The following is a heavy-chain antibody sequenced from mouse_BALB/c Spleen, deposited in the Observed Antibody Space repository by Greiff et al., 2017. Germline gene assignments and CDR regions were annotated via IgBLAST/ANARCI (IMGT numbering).Heavy chain of an antibody. D-gene: IGHD1-1*01. J-gene: IGHJ1*01. V-gene: IGHV14-1*02. CDR3: ARNYGSRYFDV. CDR2: IDPENGNT. CDR1: GFNIKDYY. Sequence: EVKLQESGAELVRPGALVKLSCKASGFNIKDYYMHWVKQRPEQGLEWIGWIDPENGNTIYDPKFQGKASITADTSSNTAYLQLSSLTSEDTAVYYCARNYGSRYFDVWGAGTTVTVSS.